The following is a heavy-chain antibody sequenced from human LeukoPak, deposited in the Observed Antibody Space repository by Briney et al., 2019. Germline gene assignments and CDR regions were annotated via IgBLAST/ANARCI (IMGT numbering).Heavy chain of an antibody. CDR3: AKVVPTMVRGVNYFDY. D-gene: IGHD3-10*01. J-gene: IGHJ4*02. V-gene: IGHV3-23*01. CDR1: GFTFSSYA. Sequence: GGSLRLSCAASGFTFSSYAMSWVRQAPGKGLEWVSAISGSGGSTYYADSVKGRFTISRDNSKNTLYLRMNSLRAEDTAVYYRAKVVPTMVRGVNYFDYWGQGTLVTVSS. CDR2: ISGSGGST.